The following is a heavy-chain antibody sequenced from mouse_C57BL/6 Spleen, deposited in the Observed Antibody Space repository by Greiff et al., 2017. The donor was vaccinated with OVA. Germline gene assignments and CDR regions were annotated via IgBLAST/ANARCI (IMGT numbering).Heavy chain of an antibody. CDR3: AKGDGNLWYFDV. J-gene: IGHJ1*03. V-gene: IGHV1-4*01. CDR2: INPSSGYT. CDR1: GYTFTSYT. Sequence: QVQLKESGAELARPGASVKMSCKASGYTFTSYTMHWVKQRPGQGLEWIGYINPSSGYTKYNQKFKDKATLTADKSSSTAYMQLSSLTSEDSAVYYCAKGDGNLWYFDVWGTGTTVTVSS. D-gene: IGHD2-1*01.